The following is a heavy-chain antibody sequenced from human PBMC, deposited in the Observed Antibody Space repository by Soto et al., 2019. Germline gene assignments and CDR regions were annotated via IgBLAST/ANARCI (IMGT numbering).Heavy chain of an antibody. D-gene: IGHD6-25*01. V-gene: IGHV4-31*03. CDR2: IFYSGST. CDR3: AIDLRGGPNGMDV. J-gene: IGHJ6*02. Sequence: QVQLQESGPGLVKPSQTLSLTCTVSGGSINNGGYYWSWIRQHPGKGLEWIGYIFYSGSTYYNPSLQSRVTXSXDXXKNRFPMKLSSVTAAATAVYYCAIDLRGGPNGMDVWAQGTTVTVS. CDR1: GGSINNGGYY.